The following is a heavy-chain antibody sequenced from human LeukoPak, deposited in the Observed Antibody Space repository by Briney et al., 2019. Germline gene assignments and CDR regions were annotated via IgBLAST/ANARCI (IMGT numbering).Heavy chain of an antibody. CDR1: GFTFSTYS. D-gene: IGHD3-10*01. Sequence: GGSLRLSCAASGFTFSTYSTNWVRQAPGKGLEWVSSISSSSNYIYYADSVKGRFTISRDNAKNSLYLQMNSLRAEDTAVYYCARERVVRGVIITFDYWGQGTLVTVSS. CDR2: ISSSSNYI. V-gene: IGHV3-21*01. CDR3: ARERVVRGVIITFDY. J-gene: IGHJ4*02.